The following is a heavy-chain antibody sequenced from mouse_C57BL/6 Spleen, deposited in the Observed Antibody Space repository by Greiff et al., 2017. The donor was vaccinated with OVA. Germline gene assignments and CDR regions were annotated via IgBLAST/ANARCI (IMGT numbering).Heavy chain of an antibody. V-gene: IGHV14-2*01. CDR2: IDPEDGET. Sequence: VQLQQSGAELVKPGASVKLSCTASCFNIKDYYMHWVKQRTEQGLEWIGRIDPEDGETQYAPKFQGKATITADTSSNTAYLQLSSLTSEDTAVYYCASNDFDDWGQGTTLTVSS. CDR3: ASNDFDD. CDR1: CFNIKDYY. J-gene: IGHJ2*01.